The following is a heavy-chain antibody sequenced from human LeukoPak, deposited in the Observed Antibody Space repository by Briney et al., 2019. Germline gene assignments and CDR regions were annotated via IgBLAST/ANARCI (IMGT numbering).Heavy chain of an antibody. CDR3: AKGKDCANGVCRTFDY. CDR1: GFTFNNYA. CDR2: ISGGGGST. Sequence: GGSLRLSCAASGFTFNNYAMSWVRQAPGKGLEWVSTISGGGGSTYYADSVRGRFTISRDNSKNTLYLQMNSLRAEDTAVYYCAKGKDCANGVCRTFDYWGQGTLVAVSS. J-gene: IGHJ4*02. V-gene: IGHV3-23*01. D-gene: IGHD2-8*01.